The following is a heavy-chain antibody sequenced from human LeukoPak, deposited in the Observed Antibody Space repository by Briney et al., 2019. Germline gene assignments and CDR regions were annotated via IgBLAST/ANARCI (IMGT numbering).Heavy chain of an antibody. J-gene: IGHJ3*02. Sequence: GGSLRLSCVASGFTFSNYWMSWIRQAPGRGLEWVANIKEDGSERHSVDSVKGRFIISRDNARNSLYLQMNSLRAEDTALYYCARDQYMVRGVKSEAFDIWGQGTMVTVSS. D-gene: IGHD3-10*01. CDR1: GFTFSNYW. V-gene: IGHV3-7*03. CDR2: IKEDGSER. CDR3: ARDQYMVRGVKSEAFDI.